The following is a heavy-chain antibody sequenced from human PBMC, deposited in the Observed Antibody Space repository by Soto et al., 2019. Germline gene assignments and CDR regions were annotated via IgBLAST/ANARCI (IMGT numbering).Heavy chain of an antibody. CDR3: ARDQGDVVVVAAGAFDI. D-gene: IGHD2-15*01. V-gene: IGHV3-7*01. CDR1: GFTFSSYW. Sequence: GGSLRLSCAASGFTFSSYWMSWVRQAPGKGLEWVANIKKDGSEKYYLDSVKVRFTISRDNAKNSLYLQMNSLRAEDTAVYYCARDQGDVVVVAAGAFDIWGQGTMVTVSS. J-gene: IGHJ3*02. CDR2: IKKDGSEK.